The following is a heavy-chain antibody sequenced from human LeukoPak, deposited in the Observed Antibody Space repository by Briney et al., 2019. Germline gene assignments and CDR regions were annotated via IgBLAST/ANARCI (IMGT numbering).Heavy chain of an antibody. CDR2: SSGSGST. CDR3: ARGRYSYGWNDS. D-gene: IGHD3-16*02. Sequence: SETLSLTCTVSGGSIGTSAYYWNWIRQHPGKGLVWIGFSSGSGSTLYNPPLKSRVTISSDTSKNQFSLKLTSVTAADMAVYYCARGRYSYGWNDSWGQGTLVTVSS. CDR1: GGSIGTSAYY. V-gene: IGHV4-31*03. J-gene: IGHJ5*01.